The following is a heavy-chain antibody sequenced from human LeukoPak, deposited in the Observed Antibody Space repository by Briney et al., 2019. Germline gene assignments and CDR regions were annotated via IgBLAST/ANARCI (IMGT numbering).Heavy chain of an antibody. J-gene: IGHJ4*02. Sequence: ASVKVSCKASGYTFTGYYMHWVRQAPGQGLEWMGIINPSGGSTSYAQKFQGRVTMTRDMSTSTVYMELSSLRSEDTAVYYCARSGIADFYYFDYWGQGTLVTVSS. CDR2: INPSGGST. D-gene: IGHD6-13*01. CDR1: GYTFTGYY. V-gene: IGHV1-46*01. CDR3: ARSGIADFYYFDY.